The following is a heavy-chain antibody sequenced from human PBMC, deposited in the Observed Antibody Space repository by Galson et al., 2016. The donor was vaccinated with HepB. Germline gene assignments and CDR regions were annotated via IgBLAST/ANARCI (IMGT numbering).Heavy chain of an antibody. Sequence: SLRLSCAASGFTFSTYSMNWVRQAPGKGLEWVSYISSSSRTIYYADSVKGRFTISRDNAKNSLYLQMNSLRNEDTALYYCAGDGDPLDCSGGNGKQEVLDIWGQGTLVIVSS. CDR3: AGDGDPLDCSGGNGKQEVLDI. D-gene: IGHD2-15*01. J-gene: IGHJ3*02. CDR1: GFTFSTYS. CDR2: ISSSSRTI. V-gene: IGHV3-48*02.